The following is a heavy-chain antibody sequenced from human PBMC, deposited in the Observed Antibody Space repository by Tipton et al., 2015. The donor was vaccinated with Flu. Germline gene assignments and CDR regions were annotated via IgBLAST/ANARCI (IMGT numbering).Heavy chain of an antibody. CDR3: ARDMNGEYFDY. CDR1: GGSISSYY. V-gene: IGHV4-59*01. D-gene: IGHD1-1*01. CDR2: IYYSGSI. Sequence: TLSLTCTVSGGSISSYYWSWIRQPPGKGLEWIGYIYYSGSINYNPSLKSRVTISVDTSKNQFSLKLSSVTAADTAVYYCARDMNGEYFDYWGQGTLVTVSS. J-gene: IGHJ4*02.